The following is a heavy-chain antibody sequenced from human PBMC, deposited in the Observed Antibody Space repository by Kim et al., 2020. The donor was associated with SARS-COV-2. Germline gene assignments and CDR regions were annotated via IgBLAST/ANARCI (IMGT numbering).Heavy chain of an antibody. D-gene: IGHD1-26*01. V-gene: IGHV3-11*05. CDR1: GFTFSDYY. J-gene: IGHJ4*02. CDR2: ITTSSSYT. CDR3: ARDPIGSKGLYDY. Sequence: GGSLRLSCAASGFTFSDYYMSWIRQAPGKGLEWVSYITTSSSYTNYADSVKGRFTISRDNAKNSLFLQMNSLRDEDTAVYYCARDPIGSKGLYDYWGQGTLVTVSS.